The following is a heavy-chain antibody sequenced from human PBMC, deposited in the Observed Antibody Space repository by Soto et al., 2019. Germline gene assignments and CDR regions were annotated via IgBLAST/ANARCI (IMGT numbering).Heavy chain of an antibody. D-gene: IGHD2-21*01. Sequence: PSETLSLTCAVYGGSFSGYYWSWIRQPPGKGLEWIGEINHSGSTNYNPSLKSRVTISVDTSKNQFSLKLSSVTAADTAVYYCSRHVGGLAYYYYMDVWAKGPRSPSP. CDR1: GGSFSGYY. V-gene: IGHV4-34*01. CDR3: SRHVGGLAYYYYMDV. CDR2: INHSGST. J-gene: IGHJ6*03.